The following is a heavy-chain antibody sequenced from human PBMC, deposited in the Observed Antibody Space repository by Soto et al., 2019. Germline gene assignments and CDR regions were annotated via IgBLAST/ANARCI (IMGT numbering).Heavy chain of an antibody. CDR1: GYTFTSYD. CDR3: ARGLDIVVVPAANLYYYYYMDV. Sequence: ASVKVSCKASGYTFTSYDINWVRQATGQGLEWMGWMNPNSGNTGYAQKFQGRVTMTRNTSISTAYMELSSLRSEDTAVYYCARGLDIVVVPAANLYYYYYMDVWGTGPTVTVSS. CDR2: MNPNSGNT. V-gene: IGHV1-8*01. D-gene: IGHD2-2*01. J-gene: IGHJ6*03.